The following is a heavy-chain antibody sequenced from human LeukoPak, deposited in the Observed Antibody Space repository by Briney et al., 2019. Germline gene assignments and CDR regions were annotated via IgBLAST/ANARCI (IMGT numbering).Heavy chain of an antibody. CDR3: ARFRGKIAAAGSSYYYYYLDV. D-gene: IGHD6-13*01. Sequence: GESLKISCKGSGYSFTSYWIGWVRQMPGKGLEGMGIIYPDDSDTRYSPSFQGQVTISAHKSISTAYLQWSSLKASDTAMYYCARFRGKIAAAGSSYYYYYLDVWGKGTTVTVSS. V-gene: IGHV5-51*01. J-gene: IGHJ6*03. CDR1: GYSFTSYW. CDR2: IYPDDSDT.